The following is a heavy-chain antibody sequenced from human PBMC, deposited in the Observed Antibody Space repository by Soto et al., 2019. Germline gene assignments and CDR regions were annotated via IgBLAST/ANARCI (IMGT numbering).Heavy chain of an antibody. Sequence: GGSLRLSCAASGFTFSSYSMNWVRQAPGKGLEWVSYITSSSSSMYYADSVKGRFTISRDNAKNSLSLQMNSLRAEDTAVYYCVRDRDYAFDIWGQGTMVTVS. CDR3: VRDRDYAFDI. V-gene: IGHV3-48*01. J-gene: IGHJ3*02. CDR2: ITSSSSSM. CDR1: GFTFSSYS. D-gene: IGHD3-10*01.